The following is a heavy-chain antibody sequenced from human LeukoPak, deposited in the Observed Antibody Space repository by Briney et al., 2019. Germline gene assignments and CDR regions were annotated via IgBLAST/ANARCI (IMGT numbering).Heavy chain of an antibody. D-gene: IGHD6-19*01. Sequence: GGSLRLSCAASGFPLSLFWATWVRQAPGKGLEWVAVISYDGSNKYYADSVKGRFTISRDNSKNTLYLQMNSLRAEDTAVYYCARGAVAGTWPGAFDIWGQGTMVTVSS. CDR3: ARGAVAGTWPGAFDI. J-gene: IGHJ3*02. CDR2: ISYDGSNK. CDR1: GFPLSLFW. V-gene: IGHV3-30-3*01.